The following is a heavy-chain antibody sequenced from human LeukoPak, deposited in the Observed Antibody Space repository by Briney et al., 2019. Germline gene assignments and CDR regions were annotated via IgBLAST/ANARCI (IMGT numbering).Heavy chain of an antibody. D-gene: IGHD3-22*01. Sequence: GESLRLSCAASGFTFSSYAMHWVRQAPGKGLEWVAVISYDGSNKYCADSVKGRFTISRDNSKNTLYLQMNSLRAEDTAVYYCARDGQRYYDSSGYSRHYYYYYMDVWGKGTTVTVSS. J-gene: IGHJ6*03. CDR3: ARDGQRYYDSSGYSRHYYYYYMDV. CDR2: ISYDGSNK. CDR1: GFTFSSYA. V-gene: IGHV3-30*01.